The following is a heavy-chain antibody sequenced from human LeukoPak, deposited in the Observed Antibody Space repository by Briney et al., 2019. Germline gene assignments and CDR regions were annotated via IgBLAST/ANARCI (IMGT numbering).Heavy chain of an antibody. J-gene: IGHJ4*02. Sequence: GGSLRLSCAASGFIVSSNYMTWVRQAPGKGLEWLSYISSSSSTIYYADSVKGRFTISRDNAKNSLYLQLNSLRPEDTGLYYCARDRGGWPDYWGQGTLVTVSS. V-gene: IGHV3-48*01. CDR1: GFIVSSNY. CDR2: ISSSSSTI. D-gene: IGHD6-19*01. CDR3: ARDRGGWPDY.